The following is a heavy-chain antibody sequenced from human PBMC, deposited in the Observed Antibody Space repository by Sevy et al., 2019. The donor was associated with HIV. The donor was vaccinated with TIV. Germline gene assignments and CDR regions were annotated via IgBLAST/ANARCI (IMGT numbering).Heavy chain of an antibody. CDR2: INWNGGST. J-gene: IGHJ4*02. D-gene: IGHD2-21*02. Sequence: GGSLRLSCAASGFTFDDYGMSWVRQVPGKGLEWVSSINWNGGSTSYTDFVKGRFTISRDNAKNSLFLQVNSLRAEDTALYYCAREKSCGGACYHFDYWGQGVLVTVSS. CDR1: GFTFDDYG. CDR3: AREKSCGGACYHFDY. V-gene: IGHV3-20*04.